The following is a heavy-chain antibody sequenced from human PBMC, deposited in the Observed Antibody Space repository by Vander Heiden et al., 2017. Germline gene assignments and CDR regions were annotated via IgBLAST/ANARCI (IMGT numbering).Heavy chain of an antibody. CDR2: ISSSGSTI. V-gene: IGHV3-48*03. D-gene: IGHD5-12*01. J-gene: IGHJ3*02. CDR1: GFPFSSYE. Sequence: EVQLVEPGGGLVQPGGSLRLSCAASGFPFSSYEMNWVRQAPGKGLEWVSYISSSGSTIYYADSVKGRFTISRDNAKNSLYLQMNSLRAEDTAVYYCARLSDYDYAFDIWGQGTMVTVSS. CDR3: ARLSDYDYAFDI.